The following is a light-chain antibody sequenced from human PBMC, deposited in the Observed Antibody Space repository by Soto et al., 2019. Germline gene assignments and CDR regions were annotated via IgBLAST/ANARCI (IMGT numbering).Light chain of an antibody. V-gene: IGKV3-15*01. CDR3: QQYNNWPRT. J-gene: IGKJ1*01. CDR1: QSVSSN. Sequence: EIVMTQSPATLSVSGGERATLSCRASQSVSSNLAWYQQKPGQAPRLLIYGASTRATGIPARFSGSGSGTEFTLTISSLQSEDFAVYYCQQYNNWPRTFGQGTKVEIK. CDR2: GAS.